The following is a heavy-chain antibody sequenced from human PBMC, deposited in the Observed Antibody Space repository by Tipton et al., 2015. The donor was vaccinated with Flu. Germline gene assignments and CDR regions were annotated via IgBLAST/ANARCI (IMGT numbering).Heavy chain of an antibody. CDR1: GGSISSYY. V-gene: IGHV4-59*01. D-gene: IGHD2-2*03. Sequence: TLSLTCTVSGGSISSYYWSWIRQPPGKGLEWIGYIYHSGSTNYNPSLKSRVTISVDTSKNQFSLNLSSVTAADTAVYYCASSYGYCTTISCYGLDSFDYWGQGSLVVVSS. CDR3: ASSYGYCTTISCYGLDSFDY. CDR2: IYHSGST. J-gene: IGHJ4*02.